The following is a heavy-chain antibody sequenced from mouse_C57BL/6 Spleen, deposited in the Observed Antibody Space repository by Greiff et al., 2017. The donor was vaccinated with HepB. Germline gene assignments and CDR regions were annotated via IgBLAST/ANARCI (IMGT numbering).Heavy chain of an antibody. CDR1: GYTFTSHW. V-gene: IGHV1-56*01. CDR2: IFPGSGST. J-gene: IGHJ4*01. CDR3: ARCDGSSPYYAMDY. D-gene: IGHD1-1*01. Sequence: VKLMESGPELVRPGASVKISCKAPGYTFTSHWMQWVRQRPGQGLEWIGEIFPGSGSTYYNEKFKGKATLTVDTSSSTAYMQLSSLTSEDSAVYFCARCDGSSPYYAMDYWGQGTSVTVSS.